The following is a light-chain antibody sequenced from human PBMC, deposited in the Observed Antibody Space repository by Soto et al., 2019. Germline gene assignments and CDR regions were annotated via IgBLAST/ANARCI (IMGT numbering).Light chain of an antibody. V-gene: IGLV1-47*01. CDR2: RNS. CDR1: ASTIGRNY. Sequence: QSVPTKSPSASGTPGQRVTISCSGSASTIGRNYVYWYQQLPGTAPKLLIYRNSQRPSGVPDRFSGSKSGTSASLAISGLRSEDEADYYCAAWDDNLSGFYVFGDGTKVTVL. J-gene: IGLJ1*01. CDR3: AAWDDNLSGFYV.